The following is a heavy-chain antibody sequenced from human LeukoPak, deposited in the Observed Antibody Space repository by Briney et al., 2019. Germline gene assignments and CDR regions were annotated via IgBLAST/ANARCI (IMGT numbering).Heavy chain of an antibody. V-gene: IGHV3-48*01. CDR1: GFTFSSYT. CDR3: ARVGVSGIAAAGY. D-gene: IGHD6-13*01. Sequence: GGSLRLSCAASGFTFSSYTMNWVRQAPGKGLEWVSYISTSGTTIYYADSVKGRFTISRGNSKNTLYLQMNSLRAEDTAVYYCARVGVSGIAAAGYWGQGTLVTVSS. CDR2: ISTSGTTI. J-gene: IGHJ4*02.